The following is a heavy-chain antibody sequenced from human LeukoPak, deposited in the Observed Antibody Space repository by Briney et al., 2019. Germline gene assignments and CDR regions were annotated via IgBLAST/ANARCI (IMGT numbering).Heavy chain of an antibody. D-gene: IGHD2-2*01. CDR3: ARVGCSSTSCAFNP. CDR2: IYSSGGT. J-gene: IGHJ5*02. Sequence: PSETLSLTCIVSGGSISNYYWSWIRQPAGKGLEWIGRIYSSGGTSYLPSLNSGVTIAVDTSNNQFSPKVTSMTAADTAVYYCARVGCSSTSCAFNPWGQGTLVTVSS. CDR1: GGSISNYY. V-gene: IGHV4-4*07.